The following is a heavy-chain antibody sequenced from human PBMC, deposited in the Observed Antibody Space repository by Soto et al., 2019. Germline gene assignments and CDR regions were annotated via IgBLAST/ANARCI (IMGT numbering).Heavy chain of an antibody. Sequence: EVQLLESGGGLVQPGGSLRLSCAASGFTFSSYAMSWVRQAPGKGLEWVSAISGSGGSAYYAASVKGRFTISGDNAKNTLYLQMNSLRADGTAVYYCARRSSGWDFDYWGQGTLVTVSS. V-gene: IGHV3-23*01. CDR1: GFTFSSYA. J-gene: IGHJ4*02. CDR3: ARRSSGWDFDY. CDR2: ISGSGGSA. D-gene: IGHD6-19*01.